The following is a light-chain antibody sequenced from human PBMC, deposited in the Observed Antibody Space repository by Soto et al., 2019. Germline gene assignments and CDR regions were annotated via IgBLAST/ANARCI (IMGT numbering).Light chain of an antibody. J-gene: IGLJ1*01. CDR2: EVD. V-gene: IGLV2-8*01. CDR3: SSHAGSNNPFV. Sequence: ALTPPPSASGSPGQSVTISCPGTGSDVGGYNCVSWYQQHPGKPPKLMIFEVDKRPSGVPDRFSGSKSGNTASLTVSGLQAEDEADYYCSSHAGSNNPFVFGTGTKVTGL. CDR1: GSDVGGYNC.